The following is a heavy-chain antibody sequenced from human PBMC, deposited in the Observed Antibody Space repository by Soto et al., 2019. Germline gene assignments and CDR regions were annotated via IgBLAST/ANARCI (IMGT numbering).Heavy chain of an antibody. D-gene: IGHD6-13*01. Sequence: EVQLLESGGRLVQPGGSLRLSCAASGFAFRDYAMSWVRQSPGKGLEWVSLSGSAGNTYYADSVLGRFTISRDISENILYLQMNSLTVEDTATYFCARRATAGSAKYLDYWGQGSRVTVSP. V-gene: IGHV3-23*01. CDR3: ARRATAGSAKYLDY. J-gene: IGHJ4*02. CDR1: GFAFRDYA. CDR2: LSGSAGNT.